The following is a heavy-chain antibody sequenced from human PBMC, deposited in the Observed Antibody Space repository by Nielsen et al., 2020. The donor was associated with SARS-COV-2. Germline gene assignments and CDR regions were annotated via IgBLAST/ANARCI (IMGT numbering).Heavy chain of an antibody. Sequence: SLKISCAASGFTFDDYAMHWVRQAPRKGLEWVSGISWNSGSIGYADSVKGRFTISRDNAKNSLYLQMNSLRAEDTALYYCAKLPRIAAAGVHDAFDIWGQGTMVTVSS. J-gene: IGHJ3*02. CDR1: GFTFDDYA. CDR2: ISWNSGSI. CDR3: AKLPRIAAAGVHDAFDI. D-gene: IGHD6-13*01. V-gene: IGHV3-9*01.